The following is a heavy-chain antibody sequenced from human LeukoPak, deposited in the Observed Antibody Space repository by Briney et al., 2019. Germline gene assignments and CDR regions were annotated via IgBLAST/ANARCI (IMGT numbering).Heavy chain of an antibody. V-gene: IGHV4-59*01. CDR1: GGSISSYY. CDR3: ARDSLAIVGATKDYYYYYMDV. Sequence: SETLSLTCTVSGGSISSYYWSWIRQTPGKGLEWIGYIYYSGSTNYNPSLKSRVTISVDTSKNQFSLKLSSVTAADTAVYYCARDSLAIVGATKDYYYYYMDVWGKGTTVTVSS. D-gene: IGHD1-26*01. J-gene: IGHJ6*03. CDR2: IYYSGST.